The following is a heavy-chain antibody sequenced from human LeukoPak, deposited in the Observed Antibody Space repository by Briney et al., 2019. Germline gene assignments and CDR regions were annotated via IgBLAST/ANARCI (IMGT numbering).Heavy chain of an antibody. Sequence: SETLSLTCAVYVGSFSGYHWSWIRQPPGKGLEWIGEINDSGNTNYKSSLKSRVTISADRSKNQFSLKMTSVTAADTAVYYCAELGITMIGGVWGKGTTVTISS. CDR3: AELGITMIGGV. D-gene: IGHD3-10*02. CDR1: VGSFSGYH. J-gene: IGHJ6*04. V-gene: IGHV4-34*01. CDR2: INDSGNT.